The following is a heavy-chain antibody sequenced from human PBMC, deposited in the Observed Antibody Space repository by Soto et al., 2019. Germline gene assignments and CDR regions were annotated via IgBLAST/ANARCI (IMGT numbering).Heavy chain of an antibody. CDR2: IKVDGSTT. Sequence: EVQLVESGGGLVQPGGSLRLSCEASGFTFTTYCMHWVRQVPGKGLVWVSRIKVDGSTTGYVDSVKVRFTIYRDNAKNKLYRQMNSLRAEATAVYYCVIDHDTYGLAVFNYWGHGTHVTVSS. V-gene: IGHV3-74*01. CDR1: GFTFTTYC. CDR3: VIDHDTYGLAVFNY. D-gene: IGHD2-8*02. J-gene: IGHJ4*01.